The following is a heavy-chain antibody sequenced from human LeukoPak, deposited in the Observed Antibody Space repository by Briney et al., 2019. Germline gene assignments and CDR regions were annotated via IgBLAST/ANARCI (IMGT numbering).Heavy chain of an antibody. J-gene: IGHJ6*03. CDR1: GGSFSGYY. CDR2: IYYSGST. Sequence: KPSETLSLTCAVYGGSFSGYYWSWIRQPPGKGLEWIGYIYYSGSTNYNPSLKSRVTISVDTSKNQFSLKLSSVTAADTAVYYCARGNYDFIQGPYYYYMDVWGKGTTVTVSS. D-gene: IGHD3-3*01. V-gene: IGHV4-59*01. CDR3: ARGNYDFIQGPYYYYMDV.